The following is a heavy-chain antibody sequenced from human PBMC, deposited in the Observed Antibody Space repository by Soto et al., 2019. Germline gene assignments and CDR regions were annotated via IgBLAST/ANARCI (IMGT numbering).Heavy chain of an antibody. Sequence: GGSLRLSCAASGFTFSSYAMSWVRQAPGKGLEWVSAISGSGGSTYYADSVKGRFTISRDNSKNTLYLQMNSLRAEDTAVYYCAKDQVDSSGYYCYYGMDVWGQGTTVTVSS. CDR1: GFTFSSYA. D-gene: IGHD3-22*01. J-gene: IGHJ6*02. V-gene: IGHV3-23*01. CDR3: AKDQVDSSGYYCYYGMDV. CDR2: ISGSGGST.